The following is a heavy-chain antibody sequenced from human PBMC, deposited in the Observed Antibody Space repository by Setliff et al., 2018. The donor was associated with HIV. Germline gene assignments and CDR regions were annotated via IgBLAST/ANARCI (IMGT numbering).Heavy chain of an antibody. CDR1: GGTFSSYA. D-gene: IGHD6-19*01. V-gene: IGHV1-69*13. CDR2: IIPLFNTP. CDR3: ARTSAGARGFGLTYFYYMDV. Sequence: VASVKVSCKASGGTFSSYAISWVRQAPGQGLEWMGGIIPLFNTPTYAQNFQGRVTIAADEYTNAAYMELSRLRFEDTAVYYCARTSAGARGFGLTYFYYMDVWGQGTTVTVSS. J-gene: IGHJ6*03.